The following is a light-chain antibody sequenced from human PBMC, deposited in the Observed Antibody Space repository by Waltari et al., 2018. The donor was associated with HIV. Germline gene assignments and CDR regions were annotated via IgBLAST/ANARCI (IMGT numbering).Light chain of an antibody. CDR2: DTS. J-gene: IGKJ4*01. CDR1: QSVTNY. V-gene: IGKV3-11*01. Sequence: EIVLTQSPATLSLSPGERATLSCRASQSVTNYLACDQQKPVPSPRLLIYDTSNRATGIPGRFSGSGSGTDFTLTISSLEPEDFAVYYCQQRTDWPFTFGGGTK. CDR3: QQRTDWPFT.